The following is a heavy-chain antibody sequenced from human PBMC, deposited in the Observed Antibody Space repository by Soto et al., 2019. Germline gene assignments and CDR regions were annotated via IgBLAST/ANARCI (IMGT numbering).Heavy chain of an antibody. Sequence: VQLVQSGGGLVKPGGSLRLSCAASGFTFINAWMNWVRQAPGKGLEWVGRIKSKTAGETVDYAAPVKGRFTISRDDSNDTLFLVLNSLRTDDTAVYYCATEGESSRKDLDYWGQGTLVTVSS. CDR2: IKSKTAGETV. V-gene: IGHV3-15*07. CDR3: ATEGESSRKDLDY. CDR1: GFTFINAW. J-gene: IGHJ4*02. D-gene: IGHD1-26*01.